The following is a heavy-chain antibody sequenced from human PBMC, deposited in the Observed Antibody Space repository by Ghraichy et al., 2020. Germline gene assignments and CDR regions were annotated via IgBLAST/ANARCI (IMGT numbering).Heavy chain of an antibody. CDR3: ASTGSSWAPLEY. J-gene: IGHJ4*02. CDR2: ISSSSSYI. V-gene: IGHV3-21*01. Sequence: GGSLRLSCAASEFTFRSYSMNWARQAPGKGLEWVSSISSSSSYIYYADSVRGRFTISRDNAKKSLYLQMDSLRAEDTAVYYCASTGSSWAPLEYWGQGTLVTVSS. D-gene: IGHD6-13*01. CDR1: EFTFRSYS.